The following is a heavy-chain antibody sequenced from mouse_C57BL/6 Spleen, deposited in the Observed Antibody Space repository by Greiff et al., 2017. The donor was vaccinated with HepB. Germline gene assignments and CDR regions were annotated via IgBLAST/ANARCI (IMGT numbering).Heavy chain of an antibody. CDR2: ISSGGDYI. Sequence: EVKLMESGEGLVKPGGSLKLSCAASGFTFSSYAMSWVRQTPEKRLEWVAYISSGGDYIYYADTVKGRFTISRDNARNTLYLQMSSLKSEDTAMYYCTRGGAVVYFDYWGQGTTLTVSS. V-gene: IGHV5-9-1*02. D-gene: IGHD1-1*01. CDR1: GFTFSSYA. CDR3: TRGGAVVYFDY. J-gene: IGHJ2*01.